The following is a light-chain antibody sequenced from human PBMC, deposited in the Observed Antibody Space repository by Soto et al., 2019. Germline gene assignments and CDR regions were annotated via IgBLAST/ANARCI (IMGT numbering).Light chain of an antibody. CDR1: QSVSGW. Sequence: DIQMTQSPSTLSASVGDTVTVTCRASQSVSGWLAWYQQKPGEAPKLLIYDASALQRGVPSRFSGSGSGTNFTLTIASLQPDDFATYYCQQYETFSGTFGPGTKVEI. CDR3: QQYETFSGT. CDR2: DAS. J-gene: IGKJ1*01. V-gene: IGKV1-5*01.